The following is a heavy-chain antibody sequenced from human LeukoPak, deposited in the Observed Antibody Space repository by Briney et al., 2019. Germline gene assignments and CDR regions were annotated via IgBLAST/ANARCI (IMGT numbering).Heavy chain of an antibody. J-gene: IGHJ4*02. CDR1: GYTFTGYY. V-gene: IGHV1-2*02. Sequence: GASVKVSCKASGYTFTGYYMHWVRQAPGQGLEWMGWINPNSGGTNYAQKFQGRVTMTRDTSTSTVYMELSSLRSEDTAVYYCARGQYQWLISYYFDYWGQGTLVTVSS. D-gene: IGHD6-19*01. CDR3: ARGQYQWLISYYFDY. CDR2: INPNSGGT.